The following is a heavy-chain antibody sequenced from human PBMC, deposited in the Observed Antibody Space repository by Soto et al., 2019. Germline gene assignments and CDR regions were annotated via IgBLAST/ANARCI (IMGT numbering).Heavy chain of an antibody. CDR1: GGSISSGGYY. J-gene: IGHJ2*01. CDR2: IYYSGST. D-gene: IGHD4-17*01. Sequence: QVQLQESGPGLVKTSQTLSLTCTVSGGSISSGGYYWSWIRQHPGKGLEWIGYIYYSGSTYYNPSLKSRVTITVDTSKNQFSLKLSSVTAADTAVYYCARWDYGDYEYFDLWGRGTLVTVSS. V-gene: IGHV4-31*03. CDR3: ARWDYGDYEYFDL.